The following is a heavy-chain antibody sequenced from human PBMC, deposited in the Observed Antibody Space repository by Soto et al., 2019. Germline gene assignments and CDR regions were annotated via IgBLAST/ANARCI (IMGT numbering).Heavy chain of an antibody. D-gene: IGHD6-19*01. CDR2: IVPIFGTT. J-gene: IGHJ6*02. CDR3: ARVEAVAGLYNYHGLGV. Sequence: QVQLVQSGAEVKKPGSSVKVSCKVSGGTFSNYAIDWVRLAPGHGLEWMGGIVPIFGTTYYTQKFQGRATIIADDSTTTAYLEMGSLRSEDTAIYYCARVEAVAGLYNYHGLGVWGQGTAVTVSS. CDR1: GGTFSNYA. V-gene: IGHV1-69*12.